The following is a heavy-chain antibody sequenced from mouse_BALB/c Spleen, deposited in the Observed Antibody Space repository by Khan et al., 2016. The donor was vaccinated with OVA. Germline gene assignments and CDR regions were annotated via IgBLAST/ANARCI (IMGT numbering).Heavy chain of an antibody. Sequence: QVQLKQSGPGLVQPSQSLSITCTVSGFSLTSYGVHWVRQSPGKGLEWLGVIWSGGSTDYYAAFISRLSISKDNSKSQVFFKMNSLQANDTAIYYCARLGRYDAYWDQGTLVTVSA. CDR3: ARLGRYDAY. J-gene: IGHJ3*01. V-gene: IGHV2-2*02. CDR2: IWSGGST. D-gene: IGHD2-14*01. CDR1: GFSLTSYG.